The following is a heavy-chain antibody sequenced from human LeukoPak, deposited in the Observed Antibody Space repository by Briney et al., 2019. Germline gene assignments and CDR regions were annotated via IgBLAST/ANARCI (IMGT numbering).Heavy chain of an antibody. V-gene: IGHV4-34*01. CDR1: GGSFSGYY. J-gene: IGHJ4*02. D-gene: IGHD5/OR15-5a*01. CDR3: ARVCIDSVAQYYFDY. CDR2: INHSGST. Sequence: SETLSLTCAVYGGSFSGYYWSWIRQPPGKGLEWIGEINHSGSTNYNPSLKSRVTISVDTSKNQFSLELSSVTAADTAVYYCARVCIDSVAQYYFDYWGQGTLVTVSS.